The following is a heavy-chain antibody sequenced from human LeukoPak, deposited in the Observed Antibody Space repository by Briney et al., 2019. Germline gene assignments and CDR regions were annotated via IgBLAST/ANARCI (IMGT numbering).Heavy chain of an antibody. CDR2: ISSSGTIT. D-gene: IGHD5-24*01. CDR3: ARGGRDGYKFDY. V-gene: IGHV3-11*01. J-gene: IGHJ4*02. Sequence: PGGSLRLSCAASGFTFSDYYMNWIRQAPGKGLEWVSYISSSGTITYYADSVKGRFTISRDNAKNSLYLQMNSLRAEDTAVYYCARGGRDGYKFDYWGQGTLVTVSS. CDR1: GFTFSDYY.